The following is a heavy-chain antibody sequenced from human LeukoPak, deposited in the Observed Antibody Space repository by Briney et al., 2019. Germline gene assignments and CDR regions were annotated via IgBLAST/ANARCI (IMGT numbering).Heavy chain of an antibody. Sequence: VQPGRSLRLSCAASGFTFSSYGMHWVRQAPGKGLEWVAVIWYDGSNKYYADSVKGRFTISRDNSKNTLYLQMNGLRAEDTAVYYCARDHCSSTSCYAQPAPFDYWGQGTLVTASS. D-gene: IGHD2-2*01. J-gene: IGHJ4*02. CDR3: ARDHCSSTSCYAQPAPFDY. CDR1: GFTFSSYG. V-gene: IGHV3-33*01. CDR2: IWYDGSNK.